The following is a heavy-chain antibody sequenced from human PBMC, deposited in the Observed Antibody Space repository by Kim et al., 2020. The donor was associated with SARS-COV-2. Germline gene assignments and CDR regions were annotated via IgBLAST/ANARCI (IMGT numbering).Heavy chain of an antibody. Sequence: GGSLRLSCAASGFTFDDYAMHWVRQAPGKALEWVSGISWNSGSIGYADSVKGRFTISRDNAKNSLYLQMNSLRAEDTALYYCAKVMRENYYYYGMDAWGQGATVTVSS. CDR3: AKVMRENYYYYGMDA. CDR1: GFTFDDYA. V-gene: IGHV3-9*01. J-gene: IGHJ6*02. CDR2: ISWNSGSI.